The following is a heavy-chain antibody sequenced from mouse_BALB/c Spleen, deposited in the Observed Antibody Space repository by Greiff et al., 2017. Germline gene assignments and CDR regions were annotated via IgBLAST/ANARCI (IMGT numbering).Heavy chain of an antibody. CDR3: ARGPYGNYLFDY. CDR1: GFSLTSYG. CDR2: IWAGGST. Sequence: VKLQESGPGLVAPSQSLSITCTVSGFSLTSYGVHWVRQPPGKGLEWLGVIWAGGSTNYNSALMSRLSISKDNSKSQVFLKMNSLQTDDTAMYYCARGPYGNYLFDYWGQGTTLTVSS. V-gene: IGHV2-9*02. D-gene: IGHD2-1*01. J-gene: IGHJ2*01.